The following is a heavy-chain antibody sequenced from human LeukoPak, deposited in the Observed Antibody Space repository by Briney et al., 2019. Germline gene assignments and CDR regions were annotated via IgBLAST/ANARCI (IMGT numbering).Heavy chain of an antibody. CDR3: ATGVVPAANLFYHYGMDV. Sequence: ASVKVSCKASGGTFSRYAISWVRQAPGQGLEWMGRIIPILGIANYAQKFQGRVTITADKSTSTAYMELSSLRSEDTAVYYCATGVVPAANLFYHYGMDVWGEGTTVTVSP. CDR2: IIPILGIA. V-gene: IGHV1-69*04. CDR1: GGTFSRYA. D-gene: IGHD2-2*01. J-gene: IGHJ6*04.